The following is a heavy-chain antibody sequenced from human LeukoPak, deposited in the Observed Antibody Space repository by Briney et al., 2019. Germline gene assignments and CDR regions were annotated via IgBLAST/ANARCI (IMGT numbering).Heavy chain of an antibody. CDR2: IYSGDTT. CDR1: GFTASDNY. J-gene: IGHJ4*02. V-gene: IGHV3-53*01. CDR3: ARRAGGYSHPYDY. D-gene: IGHD4-23*01. Sequence: PGGSLRLSCAVSGFTASDNYMSWVRQGPGEGLEWVSLIYSGDTTLYADSVKGRFTISRDISKNTLYLQMNSLRAEDTAVYYCARRAGGYSHPYDYWGQGILVTVSS.